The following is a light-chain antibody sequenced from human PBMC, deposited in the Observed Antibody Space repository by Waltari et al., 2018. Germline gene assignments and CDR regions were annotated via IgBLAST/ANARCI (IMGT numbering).Light chain of an antibody. CDR1: GSNIGAGSD. J-gene: IGLJ2*01. V-gene: IGLV1-40*01. CDR3: QSYDTSLRVV. CDR2: GIT. Sequence: QSVLTQPPSVSGAPGQRVTISCTGRGSNIGAGSDVPWYQQLPRAAPKLLIYGITSRPLGFPDRFFGSTSGTSASLAITGLQAEDEADYYCQSYDTSLRVVFGGGTKLTVL.